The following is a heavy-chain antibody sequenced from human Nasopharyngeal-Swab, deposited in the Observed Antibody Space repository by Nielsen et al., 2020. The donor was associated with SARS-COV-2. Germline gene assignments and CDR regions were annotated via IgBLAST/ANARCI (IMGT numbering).Heavy chain of an antibody. CDR2: ISSSSSYI. Sequence: GESLQISCEDSGLPFSASNIGWIRQAPGKGLEWVSYISSSSSYIYYADSVKGRFTISRDNAKNSLYLQMNSLRAEDTAVYYCARDPGRWVRGVYYWGQGTLVTVSS. D-gene: IGHD3-10*01. CDR1: GLPFSASN. V-gene: IGHV3-11*06. J-gene: IGHJ4*02. CDR3: ARDPGRWVRGVYY.